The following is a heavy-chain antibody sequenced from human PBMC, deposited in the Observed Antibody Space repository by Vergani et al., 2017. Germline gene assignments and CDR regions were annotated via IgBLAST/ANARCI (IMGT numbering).Heavy chain of an antibody. J-gene: IGHJ4*02. CDR3: ARNPYCGGDCYSDAFRIGYFDS. Sequence: QVQLQESGPGLVKPSETLSLTCTVSGGSISSYYWSWIRQPPGKGLEWIGYIYYSGSTNYNPSLKSRVTISVDTSKNQFSLKLSSVTAADTAVYYCARNPYCGGDCYSDAFRIGYFDSWGPGILVTVSS. V-gene: IGHV4-59*01. D-gene: IGHD2-21*02. CDR1: GGSISSYY. CDR2: IYYSGST.